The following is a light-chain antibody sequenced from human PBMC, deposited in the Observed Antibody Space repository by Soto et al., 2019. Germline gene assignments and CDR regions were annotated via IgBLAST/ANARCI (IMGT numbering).Light chain of an antibody. Sequence: EIVMTQSPATLSVSPGERATLSCRASQSVSSNLAWYQQKPGQAPRPLIYGAATRATGIPARFSGSGSGTEFTLTISSLQSEDFAVYYCEQYNTGLTFGGGTKVEIK. J-gene: IGKJ4*01. CDR2: GAA. CDR3: EQYNTGLT. V-gene: IGKV3-15*01. CDR1: QSVSSN.